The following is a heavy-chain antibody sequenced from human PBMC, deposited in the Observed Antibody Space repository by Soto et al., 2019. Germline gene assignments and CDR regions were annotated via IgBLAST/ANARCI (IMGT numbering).Heavy chain of an antibody. D-gene: IGHD6-13*01. CDR3: ARDRAAAADERYYYYYGMDV. V-gene: IGHV3-33*01. Sequence: PGGSLRLSCASSGFPFSSYGMHWVRQAPGKGLEWVAVIWYDGSNKYYADSVKGRFTISRDNSKNTLYLQMNSLRAEDTAVYYCARDRAAAADERYYYYYGMDVWGQGTTVTVSS. J-gene: IGHJ6*02. CDR2: IWYDGSNK. CDR1: GFPFSSYG.